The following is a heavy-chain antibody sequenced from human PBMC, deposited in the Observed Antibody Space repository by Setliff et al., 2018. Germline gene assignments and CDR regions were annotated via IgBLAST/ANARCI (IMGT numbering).Heavy chain of an antibody. V-gene: IGHV4-59*01. D-gene: IGHD1-1*01. CDR2: VYHSGTA. CDR3: AKGGTYRYFDF. CDR1: GGPFSGAS. Sequence: KPSETLSLTCTVSGGPFSGASIWSWIRQPPGKGLEFIGYVYHSGTAKYDPSLESRAIMSVDASKNEISLKLKSVTAADTAVYYCAKGGTYRYFDFWGQGALVTVSS. J-gene: IGHJ4*02.